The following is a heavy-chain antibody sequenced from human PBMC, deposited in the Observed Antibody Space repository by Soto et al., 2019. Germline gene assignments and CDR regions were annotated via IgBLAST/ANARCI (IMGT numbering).Heavy chain of an antibody. Sequence: SGFTFSSYDMHWVRQATGKGLEWVSAIGTAGDTYYPGSVKGRFTISRENAKNSLYLQMNSLRAGDTAVYYCARTGREKYYYGSGSYYYYYYMDVWGKGTTVTVSS. J-gene: IGHJ6*03. CDR2: IGTAGDT. V-gene: IGHV3-13*01. CDR1: GFTFSSYD. D-gene: IGHD3-10*01. CDR3: ARTGREKYYYGSGSYYYYYYMDV.